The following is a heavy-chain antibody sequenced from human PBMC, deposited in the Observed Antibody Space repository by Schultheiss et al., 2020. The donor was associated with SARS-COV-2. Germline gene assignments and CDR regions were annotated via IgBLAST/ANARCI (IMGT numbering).Heavy chain of an antibody. CDR3: ARRRDWNDVFDY. J-gene: IGHJ4*02. Sequence: SETLSLTCAVYGGSFSGYYWSWIRQPPGKGLEWIGEVNPSGGTNYNPSLKSRVTISVDTSKNQFSLKLSSVTAADTAVYYCARRRDWNDVFDYWGQGTLVTVSS. CDR1: GGSFSGYY. D-gene: IGHD1-1*01. CDR2: VNPSGGT. V-gene: IGHV4-34*01.